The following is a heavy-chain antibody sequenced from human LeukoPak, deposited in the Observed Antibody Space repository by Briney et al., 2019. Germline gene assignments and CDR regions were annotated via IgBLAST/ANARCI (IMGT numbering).Heavy chain of an antibody. CDR2: INNDGTDT. D-gene: IGHD5-12*01. CDR1: GFTFRSFW. CDR3: ARGGFSHGFDV. J-gene: IGHJ3*01. V-gene: IGHV3-74*01. Sequence: PGGSLRLSCVASGFTFRSFWIHWVRQAPGKGLVWVGRINNDGTDTIYADSVKGRFTVSRDNAKNTLYLQMNSLRVEDTAVYFCARGGFSHGFDVWGQGTVVTVSS.